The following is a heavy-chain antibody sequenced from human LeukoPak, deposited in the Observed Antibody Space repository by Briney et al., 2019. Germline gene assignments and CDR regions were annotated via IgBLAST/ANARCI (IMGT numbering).Heavy chain of an antibody. CDR1: GFTFSSYA. Sequence: PGRSMRLSCAASGFTFSSYAVSWVSQASGKGLEWVSALSGSGGSTYYADSVKGRFTISRDNSKNTLYLQMNSLRAEDTAVYYCAKFLPTHIVVANYYFDYWGQGTLVTVSS. J-gene: IGHJ4*02. V-gene: IGHV3-23*01. CDR3: AKFLPTHIVVANYYFDY. D-gene: IGHD2-21*01. CDR2: LSGSGGST.